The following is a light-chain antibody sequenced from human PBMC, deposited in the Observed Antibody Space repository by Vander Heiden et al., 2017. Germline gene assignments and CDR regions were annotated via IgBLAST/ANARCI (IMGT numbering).Light chain of an antibody. V-gene: IGLV2-11*01. J-gene: IGLJ1*01. CDR2: DVS. Sequence: QSALTQPRSVSGSPGQSVTISCTGTSSDVGGYNYVSWYQQHPGKAPKLMVYDVSKRPAGVPDRFSGSKSDNTASLTISGLQAEDEADYYCYSYAVSYTYVLGTGTKVTVL. CDR1: SSDVGGYNY. CDR3: YSYAVSYTYV.